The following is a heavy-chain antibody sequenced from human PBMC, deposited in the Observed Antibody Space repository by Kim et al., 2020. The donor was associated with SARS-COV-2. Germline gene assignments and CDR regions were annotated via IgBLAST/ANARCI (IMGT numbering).Heavy chain of an antibody. V-gene: IGHV3-30*01. Sequence: ADSVNGRFTISRDNSKNTLYLQMNSLRAEDTAVYYCARFHSSSWSYYFDYWGQGTLVTVSS. CDR3: ARFHSSSWSYYFDY. J-gene: IGHJ4*02. D-gene: IGHD6-13*01.